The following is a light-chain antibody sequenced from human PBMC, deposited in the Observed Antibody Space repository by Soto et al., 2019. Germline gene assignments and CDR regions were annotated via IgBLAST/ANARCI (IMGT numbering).Light chain of an antibody. CDR2: SNN. CDR3: AACDDSLSGVV. CDR1: SSNIGSNY. J-gene: IGLJ2*01. V-gene: IGLV1-47*02. Sequence: QSVLTQPPSASGTPGQRVTISCSGSSSNIGSNYVYWYQQLPGTAPKLLIYSNNQRPSGVPDRYSVSKSGPSASLAISGLRSEYEADYYCAACDDSLSGVVFGGGTKLTVL.